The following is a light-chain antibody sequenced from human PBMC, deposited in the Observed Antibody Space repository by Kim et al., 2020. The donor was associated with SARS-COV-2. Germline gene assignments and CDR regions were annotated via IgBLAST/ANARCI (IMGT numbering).Light chain of an antibody. CDR1: SLRSYY. CDR2: GKN. J-gene: IGLJ3*02. Sequence: SSELTQDPAVSVALGQTVRITCQGDSLRSYYASWYQQKPGQAPVLVFYGKNNRPSGILDRFSGSYSGNTASLTITAAQAEDEADYYYNSRDSSANHWMFGGGTQLTVL. V-gene: IGLV3-19*01. CDR3: NSRDSSANHWM.